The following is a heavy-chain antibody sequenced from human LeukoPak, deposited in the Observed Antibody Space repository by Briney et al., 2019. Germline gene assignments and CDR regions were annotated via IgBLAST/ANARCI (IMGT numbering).Heavy chain of an antibody. J-gene: IGHJ4*02. D-gene: IGHD2-21*02. V-gene: IGHV3-30*03. Sequence: GGSLRLSCAASGFTFNNFGMHWVRQAPGKGLEWVSVISYSGSVQFYADSVKGRFTISRDASKNTVHLQMNSLRVEDTAVYYCGRSPSKSRDWTGTLDYWGQGALVTVSS. CDR3: GRSPSKSRDWTGTLDY. CDR1: GFTFNNFG. CDR2: ISYSGSVQ.